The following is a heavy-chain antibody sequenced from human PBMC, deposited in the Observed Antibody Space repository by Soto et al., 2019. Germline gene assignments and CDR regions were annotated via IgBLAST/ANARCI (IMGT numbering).Heavy chain of an antibody. CDR1: GFTLSSYV. CDR3: AREIGSSGSWGWFDP. J-gene: IGHJ5*02. CDR2: ISSDGNNK. V-gene: IGHV3-30-3*01. D-gene: IGHD6-19*01. Sequence: QVQLVESGGGVVQPGRSLRLSCAASGFTLSSYVMWWVRQAPGKGLEWVAAISSDGNNKYYTDSVKGRFTIYRDNSKDTLYLQMNSLRAEETAVYYCAREIGSSGSWGWFDPWGQGTLVSVSS.